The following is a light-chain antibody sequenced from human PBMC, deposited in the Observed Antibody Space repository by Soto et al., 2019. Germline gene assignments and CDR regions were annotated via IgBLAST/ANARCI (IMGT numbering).Light chain of an antibody. CDR2: EVS. J-gene: IGLJ3*02. V-gene: IGLV2-14*01. Sequence: QSVLTQPASVSGSPGQSISISCAGTSSDVGGYNYVSWYQQHPGKPPQLIIFEVSNRPSGVSHRFSASKSGNTASLTISGLQAEDEADYFCASHASFYTWVFGGGTKLTVL. CDR1: SSDVGGYNY. CDR3: ASHASFYTWV.